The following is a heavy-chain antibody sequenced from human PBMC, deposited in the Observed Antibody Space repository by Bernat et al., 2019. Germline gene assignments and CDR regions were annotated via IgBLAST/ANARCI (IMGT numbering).Heavy chain of an antibody. CDR1: GFTVSSNY. CDR3: ARNYYDSSGYFDY. D-gene: IGHD3-22*01. J-gene: IGHJ4*02. Sequence: EVQLVESGGGLVQPGGSLRLSCAASGFTVSSNYMSWVRQAPGKGLEWVSVIYSGGSTYYADSVKGRFTISRDNSKNTLYLQMNSLRAEDTAVYYCARNYYDSSGYFDYWAREPWSPSPQ. CDR2: IYSGGST. V-gene: IGHV3-66*01.